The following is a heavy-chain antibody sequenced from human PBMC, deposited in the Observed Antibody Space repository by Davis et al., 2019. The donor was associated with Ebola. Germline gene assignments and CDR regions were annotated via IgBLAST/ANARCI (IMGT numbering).Heavy chain of an antibody. V-gene: IGHV7-4-1*02. CDR2: INTNTGHP. J-gene: IGHJ4*02. CDR3: ARGAAVAA. Sequence: ASVKVSCKASGYSFTNYGISWVRQAPGQGLEWMGWINTNTGHPTYAQGFTGRFVFSLDTSVSTAYLQISSLKAEDTAVYYCARGAAVAAWGQGTLVTVS. CDR1: GYSFTNYG. D-gene: IGHD6-19*01.